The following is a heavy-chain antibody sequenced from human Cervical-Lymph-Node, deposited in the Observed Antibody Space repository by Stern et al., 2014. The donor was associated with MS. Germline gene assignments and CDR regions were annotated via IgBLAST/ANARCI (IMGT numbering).Heavy chain of an antibody. CDR3: AISYYYTSQRQ. V-gene: IGHV1-69*01. J-gene: IGHJ4*02. Sequence: QVQLGQSGAEVKKPGSSVKVSCKASGGTFSSYAISWVRQAPGQGLSWMGGIIPIFGTANYTQRFQGRVTITADESTSTAYMELSSLRSEDTAVYYCAISYYYTSQRQWGQGTLVTVSS. CDR2: IIPIFGTA. CDR1: GGTFSSYA. D-gene: IGHD3-3*01.